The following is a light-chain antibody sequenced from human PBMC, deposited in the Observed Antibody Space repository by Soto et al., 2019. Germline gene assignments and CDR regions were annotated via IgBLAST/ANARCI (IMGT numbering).Light chain of an antibody. Sequence: IPMTQSPSPLSASVGDRVTIHCRASQSISTWLAWYQQKPGKAPKLLIYDASSLESGVPSRFSGSGSGTEFTLTISSLQPDDFATYYCQHYNTYSQTFGQGTKVDIK. CDR2: DAS. J-gene: IGKJ1*01. CDR3: QHYNTYSQT. V-gene: IGKV1-5*01. CDR1: QSISTW.